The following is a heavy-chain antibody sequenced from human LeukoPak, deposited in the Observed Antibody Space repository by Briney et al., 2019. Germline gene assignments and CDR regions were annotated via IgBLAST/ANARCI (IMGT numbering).Heavy chain of an antibody. CDR3: AVNYVYGDHAHRNPGAYYYMDV. J-gene: IGHJ6*03. D-gene: IGHD4/OR15-4a*01. CDR1: GYTFTGYH. V-gene: IGHV1-2*02. Sequence: ASVKVSCKASGYTFTGYHMHWVRQAPGQELEWMGWINPNSGDTNYAQKFQGRVTMTRDTSISTAYMELSWLRSDDTAVYYCAVNYVYGDHAHRNPGAYYYMDVWGKGTTVTVSS. CDR2: INPNSGDT.